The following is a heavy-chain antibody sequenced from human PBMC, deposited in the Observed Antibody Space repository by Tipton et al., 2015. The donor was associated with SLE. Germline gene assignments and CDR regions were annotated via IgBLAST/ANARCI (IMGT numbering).Heavy chain of an antibody. Sequence: PGLVKPSETLSLTCTVSGGSISSYYWSWIRQPAGKGLEWIGRIYTSGSTNYNPSLKSRVTMSVDTSKNQFSLKLSSVTAADTAVYYCARGGYYDSSGSTEYFQHWGQGTLVTVSS. CDR2: IYTSGST. D-gene: IGHD3-22*01. V-gene: IGHV4-4*07. CDR3: ARGGYYDSSGSTEYFQH. CDR1: GGSISSYY. J-gene: IGHJ1*01.